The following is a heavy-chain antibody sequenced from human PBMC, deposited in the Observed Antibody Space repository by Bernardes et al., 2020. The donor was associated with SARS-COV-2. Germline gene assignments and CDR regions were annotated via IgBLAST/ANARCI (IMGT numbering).Heavy chain of an antibody. Sequence: SLRLSCAASGFTFSNYAMSWVRQAPGKGLEWVSIITISGVSTYYADSVKGRFTISRDNSKNTLYLQMDGLRVDDTAIYYCATRWELRSATLGWGQGTLVTVSS. CDR3: ATRWELRSATLG. V-gene: IGHV3-23*01. CDR1: GFTFSNYA. J-gene: IGHJ4*02. D-gene: IGHD1-26*01. CDR2: ITISGVST.